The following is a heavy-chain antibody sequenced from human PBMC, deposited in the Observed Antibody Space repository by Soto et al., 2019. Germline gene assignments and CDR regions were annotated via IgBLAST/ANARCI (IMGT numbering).Heavy chain of an antibody. CDR2: ISYDGSEK. CDR3: AKGYEVSPPVASAWYSNYFYGVDV. Sequence: GSLRLSCGASVFSCSKYGMHWVRQAPGEGLEWLSLISYDGSEKWYAESVKGRFTISRDNSKNTLYLQMNSLRGDDTAVYFCAKGYEVSPPVASAWYSNYFYGVDVWGRGTTVTVSS. CDR1: VFSCSKYG. V-gene: IGHV3-30*18. D-gene: IGHD6-19*01. J-gene: IGHJ6*02.